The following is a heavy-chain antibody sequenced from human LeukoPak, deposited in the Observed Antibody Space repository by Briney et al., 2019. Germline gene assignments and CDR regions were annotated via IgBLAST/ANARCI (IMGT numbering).Heavy chain of an antibody. CDR2: IYHSGST. J-gene: IGHJ4*02. Sequence: PSETLSLTCTVSGYSLSNGSYWGWIRQSPGKGLEWIGSIYHSGSTYYKPSLKSRVTISVDTSKNQISLKLSSVTAADTAVYFCARNGLLWFGEAIDFWGQGTLVTVSS. V-gene: IGHV4-38-2*02. D-gene: IGHD3-10*01. CDR1: GYSLSNGSY. CDR3: ARNGLLWFGEAIDF.